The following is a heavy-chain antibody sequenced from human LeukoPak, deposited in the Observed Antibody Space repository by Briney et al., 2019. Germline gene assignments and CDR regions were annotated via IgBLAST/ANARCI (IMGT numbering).Heavy chain of an antibody. J-gene: IGHJ6*04. D-gene: IGHD6-19*01. CDR3: ASIAVAGSVGYYYYGMDV. Sequence: GGSLRLSCAASGFTFSDYYMSWNRQAPGKGLEWVSYISSSSSYTNYADSVKGRFTISRDNAKNSLYLQMNSLRAEDTAVYYCASIAVAGSVGYYYYGMDVWGKGTTVTVSS. V-gene: IGHV3-11*06. CDR1: GFTFSDYY. CDR2: ISSSSSYT.